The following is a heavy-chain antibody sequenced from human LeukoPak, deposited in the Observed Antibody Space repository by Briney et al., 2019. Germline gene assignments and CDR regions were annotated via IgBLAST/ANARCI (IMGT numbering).Heavy chain of an antibody. CDR2: ISAYNGNT. D-gene: IGHD3-10*01. Sequence: PGASVKVSCKASGYTFTSYGISWVRQAPGQGLEWMGWISAYNGNTNYAHNIQGRVTMTTDTSTSTAYMELMSLRSDDTAVYYCGRMVRGSGIDYWGQGTLVTVSS. CDR1: GYTFTSYG. J-gene: IGHJ4*02. V-gene: IGHV1-18*01. CDR3: GRMVRGSGIDY.